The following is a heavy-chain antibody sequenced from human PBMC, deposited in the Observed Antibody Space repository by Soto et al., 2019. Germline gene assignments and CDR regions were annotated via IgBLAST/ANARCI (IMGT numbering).Heavy chain of an antibody. D-gene: IGHD3-3*01. J-gene: IGHJ4*02. V-gene: IGHV4-34*01. Sequence: SETLSLTCAVYGGSFSGYYWSWIRQPPGKGLEWIGEINHSGSTNYNPSLKSRVTISVDTSKNQFSLKLSSVTAADTAVYYCARVLLYYHFWSGYYLSPTLGFDYWGQGTLVTVSS. CDR1: GGSFSGYY. CDR3: ARVLLYYHFWSGYYLSPTLGFDY. CDR2: INHSGST.